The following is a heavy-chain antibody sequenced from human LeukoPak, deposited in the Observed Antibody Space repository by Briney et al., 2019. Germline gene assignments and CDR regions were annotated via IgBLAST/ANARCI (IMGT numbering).Heavy chain of an antibody. V-gene: IGHV4-34*01. CDR1: GGSFSGYY. CDR2: INHSGST. D-gene: IGHD1-26*01. J-gene: IGHJ4*02. Sequence: SETLSLTCAVYGGSFSGYYWSWIRQPPGKGLEWLGEINHSGSTNYNPSLKSRVTISVDTSKNQFSLKLSSVTAADTAVYYCARIGVGAILGFDYWGQGTLVTVSS. CDR3: ARIGVGAILGFDY.